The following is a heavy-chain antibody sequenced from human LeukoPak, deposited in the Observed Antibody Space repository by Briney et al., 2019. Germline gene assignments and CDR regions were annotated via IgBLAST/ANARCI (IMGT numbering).Heavy chain of an antibody. D-gene: IGHD3-10*01. CDR2: IRSNGADI. Sequence: GGSLRLSCAASGFTLSDYYMTWIRQAPGRGLEWVSYIRSNGADIFYADSVKGRFSISRDIAKNSLYLQMDSLRAEDTAVYYCARALSGTYLDFWGQGTLVTVSS. CDR1: GFTLSDYY. CDR3: ARALSGTYLDF. J-gene: IGHJ4*02. V-gene: IGHV3-11*01.